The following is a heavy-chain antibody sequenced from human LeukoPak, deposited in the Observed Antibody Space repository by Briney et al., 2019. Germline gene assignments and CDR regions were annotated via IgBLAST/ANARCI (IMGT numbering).Heavy chain of an antibody. CDR2: IKQDGSEK. CDR3: ARDPDYGDYEWDY. CDR1: GFTFSSYR. V-gene: IGHV3-7*01. Sequence: GGSLRLSCAASGFTFSSYRMSWVRQAPGKGLEWVANIKQDGSEKYYVDSVKGRFTISRDNAKNSLYLQMNSLRAEDTAVYYCARDPDYGDYEWDYWGQGTLVTVSS. D-gene: IGHD4-17*01. J-gene: IGHJ4*02.